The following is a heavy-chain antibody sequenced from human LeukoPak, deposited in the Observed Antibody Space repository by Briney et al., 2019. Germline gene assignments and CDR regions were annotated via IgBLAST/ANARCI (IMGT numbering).Heavy chain of an antibody. CDR2: IKQDGSEK. D-gene: IGHD3-10*01. CDR3: ARDYLRSGSSYFDY. V-gene: IGHV3-7*01. Sequence: GGTLRLSCAASGFTFSSYWMSWVRQAPGKGLEWVANIKQDGSEKYYVESVKGRFTISRDNAKNSLYLQMNSLRAEDTAVYYCARDYLRSGSSYFDYWGQGTLVTVSS. J-gene: IGHJ4*02. CDR1: GFTFSSYW.